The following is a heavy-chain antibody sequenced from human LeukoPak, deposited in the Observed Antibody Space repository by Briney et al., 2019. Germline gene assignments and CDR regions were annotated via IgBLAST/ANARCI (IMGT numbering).Heavy chain of an antibody. CDR1: GFTVSSNY. CDR2: IYSGGST. V-gene: IGHV3-53*01. Sequence: GGSLRLSCAASGFTVSSNYMSWVRQAPGKGLEWVSVIYSGGSTYYADSVKGRFTISRDNSKNTLYLQMNSLRAEDTAVYYCARDNRQYGGYNYFDYWGQGTLVTVSS. J-gene: IGHJ4*02. CDR3: ARDNRQYGGYNYFDY. D-gene: IGHD5-12*01.